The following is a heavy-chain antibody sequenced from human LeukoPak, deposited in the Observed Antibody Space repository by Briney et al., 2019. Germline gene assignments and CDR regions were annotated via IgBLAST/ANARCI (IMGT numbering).Heavy chain of an antibody. J-gene: IGHJ4*02. CDR3: ARAGLRYFDWLSQGYFDY. CDR1: GGSISSSTYY. CDR2: IYYTGST. V-gene: IGHV4-39*07. D-gene: IGHD3-9*01. Sequence: SETLSLTCTVSGGSISSSTYYWGWIRQPPGKGLEWIGTIYYTGSTYYNPSLKSRVTISVDTSKNQFSLKLSSVTAADTAVYYCARAGLRYFDWLSQGYFDYWGQGTPVTVSS.